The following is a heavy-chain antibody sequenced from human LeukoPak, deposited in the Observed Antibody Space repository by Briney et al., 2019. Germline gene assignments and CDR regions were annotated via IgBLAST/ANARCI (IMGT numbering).Heavy chain of an antibody. D-gene: IGHD6-19*01. Sequence: ASVKVSCKASGYTFTSYYMHWVRQAPGQGLEWMGIINPSGGSTSYAQKFQGRVTMTRDTSISTAYMELSRLRSDDTAVYYCARDNSGWPDYYYYGMDVWGQGTTVTVSS. CDR1: GYTFTSYY. CDR3: ARDNSGWPDYYYYGMDV. CDR2: INPSGGST. V-gene: IGHV1-46*01. J-gene: IGHJ6*02.